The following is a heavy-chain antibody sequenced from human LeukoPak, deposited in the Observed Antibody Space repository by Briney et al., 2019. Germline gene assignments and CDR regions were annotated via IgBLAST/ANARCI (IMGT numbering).Heavy chain of an antibody. J-gene: IGHJ4*02. V-gene: IGHV3-23*01. CDR1: GFTFSTYA. CDR2: ISGSGGST. CDR3: AKKIFGVASNYFDY. D-gene: IGHD3-3*01. Sequence: PGGSLRLSCAASGFTFSTYAMSWVRQAPGKGLEWVSAISGSGGSTYYADSVKGRFTISRDNPKNTPYLQMNGLRADDSAVYYCAKKIFGVASNYFDYWGQGTLVTVSS.